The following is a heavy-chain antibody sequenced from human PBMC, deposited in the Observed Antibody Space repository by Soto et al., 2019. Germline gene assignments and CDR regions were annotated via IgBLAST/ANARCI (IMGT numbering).Heavy chain of an antibody. CDR3: AHRVLRTVFGLVTTTAIYFDF. D-gene: IGHD3-3*01. J-gene: IGHJ4*02. Sequence: QITLNESGPTQVKPRQTLTLTCTFSGFSLTTSGVGVGWIRQSPGKAPEWLALIYWVDDKRYRPSLKSRLTTTTDTSKNQVVLTMADSDPAATATYYCAHRVLRTVFGLVTTTAIYFDFWGQGTPVAAAS. CDR2: IYWVDDK. CDR1: GFSLTTSGVG. V-gene: IGHV2-5*02.